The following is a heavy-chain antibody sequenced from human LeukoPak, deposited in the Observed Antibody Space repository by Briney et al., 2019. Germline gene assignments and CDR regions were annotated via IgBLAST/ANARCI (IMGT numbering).Heavy chain of an antibody. Sequence: SETLSLTCTVSGGSVSSGSYYWSWIRQPPGKGLEWTGEINHSGSTNYNPSLKSRVTISVDTSKNQFSLKLSSVTAADTAVYYCAGPQGTPSDYWGQGTLVTVSS. CDR3: AGPQGTPSDY. V-gene: IGHV4-39*07. CDR1: GGSVSSGSYY. J-gene: IGHJ4*02. CDR2: INHSGST.